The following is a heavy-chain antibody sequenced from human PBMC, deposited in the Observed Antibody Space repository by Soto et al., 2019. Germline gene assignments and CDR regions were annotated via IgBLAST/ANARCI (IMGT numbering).Heavy chain of an antibody. D-gene: IGHD3-22*01. Sequence: EVQLLESGGGLVQPGGSLRLSCAASEFTFSNYAMSWVRQAPGKGLEWVSAISYGGGTTYYADSVKGRFTISRDNSKNTLYLQMNSLRAEDTAVYYCAKNPGYYYDSTRYLFDYWGQGTLVTVSS. V-gene: IGHV3-23*01. CDR1: EFTFSNYA. J-gene: IGHJ4*02. CDR3: AKNPGYYYDSTRYLFDY. CDR2: ISYGGGTT.